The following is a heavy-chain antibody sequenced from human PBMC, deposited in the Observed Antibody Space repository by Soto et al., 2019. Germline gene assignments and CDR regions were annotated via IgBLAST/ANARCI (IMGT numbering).Heavy chain of an antibody. D-gene: IGHD2-8*01. V-gene: IGHV3-64*01. CDR2: ISSNVGST. CDR3: ARSRGVPLYCFDF. CDR1: GFTFSSYA. Sequence: GGSLRLSCAASGFTFSSYAMHWVRQAPGKGLEYVSAISSNVGSTYYANSVKGRFTISRDNSKNTLYLQMGSLRAEYMAVYYCARSRGVPLYCFDFWGQGTLVTVSS. J-gene: IGHJ4*02.